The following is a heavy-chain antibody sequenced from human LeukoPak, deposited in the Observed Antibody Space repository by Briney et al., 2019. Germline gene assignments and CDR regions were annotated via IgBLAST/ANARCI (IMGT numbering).Heavy chain of an antibody. CDR1: GVSISSSFYY. CDR2: ISSSTSYI. CDR3: ARAGGSTVSHSDY. D-gene: IGHD4-17*01. J-gene: IGHJ4*02. V-gene: IGHV3-21*01. Sequence: ASETLSLTCTVSGVSISSSFYYWGWIRQPPGKGLEWVSSISSSTSYIYYADSVKGRFTISKDNAKNSLYLQMNSLRAEDTAVYYCARAGGSTVSHSDYWGQGTLVTVSS.